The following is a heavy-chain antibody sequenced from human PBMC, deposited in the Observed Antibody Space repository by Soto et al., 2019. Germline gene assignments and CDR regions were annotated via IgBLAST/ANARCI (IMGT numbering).Heavy chain of an antibody. CDR1: GFSLSDYY. CDR2: ISSSGTGV. V-gene: IGHV3-11*01. D-gene: IGHD3-22*01. Sequence: GGSLRLSCAVSGFSLSDYYISWIRQAPGEGLEWVSYISSSGTGVHYADSVKGRFTISKDNANNSLYLQMNSLRAEDTAVYYCARVRGDSSGSYYFDHWGQGALVTVS. J-gene: IGHJ4*02. CDR3: ARVRGDSSGSYYFDH.